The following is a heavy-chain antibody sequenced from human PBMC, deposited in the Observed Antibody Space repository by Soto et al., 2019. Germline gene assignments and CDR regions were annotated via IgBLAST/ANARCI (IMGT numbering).Heavy chain of an antibody. V-gene: IGHV1-69*13. Sequence: SVKVSCKASGGTFSSYAISWVRQAPGQGLEWMGGIIPIFGTANYAQKFQGRVTITADESTSTAYMELSSLRSEDTAVYYCASYNPGYSSSWYESWFDPWGQGTLVTVSS. CDR1: GGTFSSYA. J-gene: IGHJ5*02. CDR2: IIPIFGTA. D-gene: IGHD6-13*01. CDR3: ASYNPGYSSSWYESWFDP.